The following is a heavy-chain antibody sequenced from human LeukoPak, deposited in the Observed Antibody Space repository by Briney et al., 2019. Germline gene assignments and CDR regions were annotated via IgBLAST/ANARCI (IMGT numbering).Heavy chain of an antibody. CDR2: IYYSGST. Sequence: SETLSLTCTVSGGSISSYYWSWIRQPPGKGLEWIGYIYYSGSTNYNPSLKSRVTISVDRSKNQFSLKLTSVTAADTAVYYCARSYYCSSATCYPEGTFDIWGQGTMVTVSP. D-gene: IGHD2-2*01. CDR1: GGSISSYY. V-gene: IGHV4-59*01. CDR3: ARSYYCSSATCYPEGTFDI. J-gene: IGHJ3*02.